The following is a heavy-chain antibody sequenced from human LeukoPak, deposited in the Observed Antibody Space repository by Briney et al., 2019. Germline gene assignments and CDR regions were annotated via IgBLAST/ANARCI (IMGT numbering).Heavy chain of an antibody. J-gene: IGHJ6*02. CDR3: ARDLHYYDNSGYYQYYYGMDA. CDR2: TYYRSKWYN. V-gene: IGHV6-1*01. CDR1: GDSVSSNSAA. Sequence: SQTLSLTCAISGDSVSSNSAAWNWIRQSPSRGLEWLGRTYYRSKWYNDYAESVKSRIVINPDTSKNQFSLQLNSVTPEDTAVYYCARDLHYYDNSGYYQYYYGMDAWGQGTTVTVSS. D-gene: IGHD3-22*01.